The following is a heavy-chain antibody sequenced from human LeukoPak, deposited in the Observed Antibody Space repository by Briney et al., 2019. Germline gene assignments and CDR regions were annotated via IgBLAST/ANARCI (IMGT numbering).Heavy chain of an antibody. D-gene: IGHD2-2*01. CDR2: ISYDGSNR. CDR1: GFTFSTYA. Sequence: GRSLRLSCAASGFTFSTYAMHWVRQAPGKGLERVAVISYDGSNRYADSVKGRFTISRDSSRHAVYLQMNSLRDEDTAVYYCARDQGYCTTTSCYSIGGYFDYWGQGTLVTVSS. CDR3: ARDQGYCTTTSCYSIGGYFDY. J-gene: IGHJ4*02. V-gene: IGHV3-30-3*01.